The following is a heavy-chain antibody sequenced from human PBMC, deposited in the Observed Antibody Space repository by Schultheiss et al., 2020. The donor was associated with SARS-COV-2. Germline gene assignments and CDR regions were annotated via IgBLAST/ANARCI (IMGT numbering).Heavy chain of an antibody. Sequence: LRLSCAVSGDFFSTYYWSWIRQHPGKGLEWIGYIYYSGTTYYNPSLKSRVTISVDTSKNQFSLKLSSVTAADTAVYYCARDWRGGWPYYYYYGMDVWGQGTTVTVSS. V-gene: IGHV4-31*11. D-gene: IGHD3-10*01. J-gene: IGHJ6*02. CDR1: GDFFSTYY. CDR2: IYYSGTT. CDR3: ARDWRGGWPYYYYYGMDV.